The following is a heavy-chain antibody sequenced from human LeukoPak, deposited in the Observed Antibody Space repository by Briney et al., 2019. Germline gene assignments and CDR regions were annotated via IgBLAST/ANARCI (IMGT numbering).Heavy chain of an antibody. CDR3: ATDHYGSGSYYF. CDR1: GYTLTELS. V-gene: IGHV1-24*01. CDR2: FDPEDGET. D-gene: IGHD3-10*01. J-gene: IGHJ4*02. Sequence: ASVKVSCKVSGYTLTELSMHWVRQAPGEEFEWMGGFDPEDGETIYAQKFQGRVTMTEDTSTDTAYMELSSLRSEDTAVYYCATDHYGSGSYYFWGQGTLVTVSS.